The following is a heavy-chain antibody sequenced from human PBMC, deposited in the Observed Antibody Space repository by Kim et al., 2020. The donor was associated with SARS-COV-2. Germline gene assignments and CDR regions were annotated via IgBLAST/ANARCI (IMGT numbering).Heavy chain of an antibody. CDR1: GDSVSTYSAT. D-gene: IGHD3-3*01. J-gene: IGHJ4*02. CDR3: ARVGTYELNRHFDY. Sequence: SQTLSLTCAISGDSVSTYSATWNWIRQSPSRGLEWLGRTYYRSKWFNDYAVSVRSRISITPDTSKNQFSLHLNSVSPEDTALYYCARVGTYELNRHFDYWGQGILVNVSS. V-gene: IGHV6-1*01. CDR2: TYYRSKWFN.